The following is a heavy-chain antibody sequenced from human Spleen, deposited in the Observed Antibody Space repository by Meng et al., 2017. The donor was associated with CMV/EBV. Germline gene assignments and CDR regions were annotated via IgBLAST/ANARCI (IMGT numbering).Heavy chain of an antibody. CDR2: VHYTGTT. J-gene: IGHJ3*02. Sequence: SETLSLTCGVSGWSISGYYWSWVRQPPGKGLEYIGYVHYTGTTNYSPSLRGRVTISVDRTRNQFSLKLTSVTAADTAVYFCAGPDEAGDTPHDIFDIWGQGTKVTVSS. D-gene: IGHD3-22*01. V-gene: IGHV4-59*01. CDR1: GWSISGYY. CDR3: AGPDEAGDTPHDIFDI.